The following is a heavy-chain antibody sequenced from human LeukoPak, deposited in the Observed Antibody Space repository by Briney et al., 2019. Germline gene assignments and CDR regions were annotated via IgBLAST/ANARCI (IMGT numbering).Heavy chain of an antibody. D-gene: IGHD6-19*01. CDR3: ARDLGGYSSGWSNGPYYFDY. V-gene: IGHV4-59*12. CDR2: IYYSGST. J-gene: IGHJ4*02. CDR1: GGSMTSYY. Sequence: PSETLSLTCNVSGGSMTSYYWSWIRQPPGKGLEWIGYIYYSGSTKYNPSLKSRVTISVDKSKNQFSLKLSSVTAADTAVYYCARDLGGYSSGWSNGPYYFDYWGQGTLVTVSS.